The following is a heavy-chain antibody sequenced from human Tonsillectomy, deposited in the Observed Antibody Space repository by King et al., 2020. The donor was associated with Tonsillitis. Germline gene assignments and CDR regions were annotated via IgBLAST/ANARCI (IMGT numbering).Heavy chain of an antibody. V-gene: IGHV3-30*18. CDR1: GFTFSSYG. CDR2: ISYDGSNK. J-gene: IGHJ4*02. Sequence: VQLVESGGGVVQPGRSLRLSCAASGFTFSSYGMHWVRQAPGKGLEGVAVISYDGSNKYYADSVKGRFTISRDNSKNTLYLQMNSLRSEDTAVYSCAKGKHSGGYYMGDYWGQGTLVTVSS. D-gene: IGHD1-26*01. CDR3: AKGKHSGGYYMGDY.